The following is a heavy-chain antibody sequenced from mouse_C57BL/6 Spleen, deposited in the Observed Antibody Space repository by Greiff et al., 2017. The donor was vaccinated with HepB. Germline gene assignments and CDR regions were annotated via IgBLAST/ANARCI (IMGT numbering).Heavy chain of an antibody. J-gene: IGHJ2*01. D-gene: IGHD1-1*01. Sequence: EVKVEESGGGLVKPGGSLKLSCAASGFTFSDYGMHWVRQAPEKGLEWVAYISSGSSTIYYADTVKGRFTISRDNAKNTLFLQMTSLRSEDTAMYYCARRDYGLYYFDYWGQGTTLTVSS. CDR2: ISSGSSTI. V-gene: IGHV5-17*01. CDR1: GFTFSDYG. CDR3: ARRDYGLYYFDY.